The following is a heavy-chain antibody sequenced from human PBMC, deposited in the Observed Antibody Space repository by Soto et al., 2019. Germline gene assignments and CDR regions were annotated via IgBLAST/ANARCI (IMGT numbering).Heavy chain of an antibody. J-gene: IGHJ4*02. D-gene: IGHD3-22*01. CDR2: ISGSGGST. V-gene: IGHV3-23*01. CDR3: AKDGAPYYDSSGYPVRPIDY. CDR1: GFTFSSYA. Sequence: PGGSLRLSCAASGFTFSSYAMSWVRQAPGKGLEWVSAISGSGGSTYYADSVKGRFTISRDNSKNTLYLQMNSLRAEDTAVYYCAKDGAPYYDSSGYPVRPIDYWGQGTLVTVS.